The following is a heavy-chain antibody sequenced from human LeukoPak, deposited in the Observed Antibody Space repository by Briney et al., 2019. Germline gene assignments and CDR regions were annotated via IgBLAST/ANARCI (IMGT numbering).Heavy chain of an antibody. CDR1: GYTFTSYG. V-gene: IGHV1-18*01. D-gene: IGHD3-22*01. J-gene: IGHJ6*03. CDR3: ARGGHDYYDSSGYELYYYMDV. CDR2: ISAYNGNT. Sequence: ASVKVSCKASGYTFTSYGISWVRQAPGQGLEWMGWISAYNGNTNYAQKLQGRVTMTTDTSTSTAYMELRSLRSDDTAVYYCARGGHDYYDSSGYELYYYMDVWGKGTTVTVSS.